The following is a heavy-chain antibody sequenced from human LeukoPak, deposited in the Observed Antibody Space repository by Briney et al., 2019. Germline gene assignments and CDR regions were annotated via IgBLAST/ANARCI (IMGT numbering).Heavy chain of an antibody. CDR1: GFTFSSYS. J-gene: IGHJ6*02. D-gene: IGHD2-2*01. V-gene: IGHV3-23*01. CDR3: AKDFSTIITAAILFYYGVDG. Sequence: GGSLRLSCAASGFTFSSYSMNWVRQAPGKGLEWVSAITGVSSTYYADSVKGRCTVSRDNSQNTLFLQMSSLRAHYTPVYYSAKDFSTIITAAILFYYGVDGWGRRTTVNGSS. CDR2: ITGVSST.